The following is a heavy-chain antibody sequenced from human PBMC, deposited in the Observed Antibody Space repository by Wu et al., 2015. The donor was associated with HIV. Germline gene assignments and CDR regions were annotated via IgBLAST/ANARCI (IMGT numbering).Heavy chain of an antibody. CDR1: GYSFTNYG. Sequence: QVHLEQSGVEVKKPGASVKVSCKASGYSFTNYGISWVRQAPGQGLEWMGWISAYNGNTNYAQNLQGRVTMTTDTSTSTAYMELRSLRSDDTAVYFCARAGSMVRGVIYYYYYMDVWGKGTTVTVSS. D-gene: IGHD3-10*01. CDR2: ISAYNGNT. CDR3: ARAGSMVRGVIYYYYYMDV. V-gene: IGHV1-18*01. J-gene: IGHJ6*03.